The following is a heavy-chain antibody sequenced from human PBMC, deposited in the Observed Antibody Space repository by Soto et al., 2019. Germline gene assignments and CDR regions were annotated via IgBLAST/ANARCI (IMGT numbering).Heavy chain of an antibody. Sequence: PGGSLRLSCSASGFSFSSHAMHWVRQAPGKGLEYVSLISNDGGNTYYADSVKGRFTISRDNSKNTLWLQMSSLRVEDTAMYYWVKDLYCRRGDCFQALDIWGKGKMVT. CDR2: ISNDGGNT. CDR3: VKDLYCRRGDCFQALDI. CDR1: GFSFSSHA. V-gene: IGHV3-64D*06. D-gene: IGHD2-21*02. J-gene: IGHJ3*02.